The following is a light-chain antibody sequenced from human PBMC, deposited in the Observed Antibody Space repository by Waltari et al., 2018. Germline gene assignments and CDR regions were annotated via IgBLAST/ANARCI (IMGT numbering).Light chain of an antibody. CDR2: INSEGSH. V-gene: IGLV4-69*01. J-gene: IGLJ3*02. CDR3: QTGGHGTWV. CDR1: SGHSTNV. Sequence: QLVLTQSPSASASLAASVKLTCTLASGHSTNVIARLQQQPEKGPRYLMKINSEGSHVKGDEMPERFSGSGSGAERYLTISSLQSADEADYYCQTGGHGTWVFGGGTKLTVL.